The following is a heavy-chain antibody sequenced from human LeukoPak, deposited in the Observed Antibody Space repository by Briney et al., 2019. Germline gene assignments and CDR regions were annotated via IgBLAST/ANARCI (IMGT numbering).Heavy chain of an antibody. Sequence: GASVKVSCKVSGYTHTELSMHWVRQAPGKGLEWMGGFDPEDGETIYAQKFQGRVTMTEDTSTDTAYMELSSLRSEDTAVYYCATVGLICSSTSCYFDYWGQGTLVTVSS. CDR1: GYTHTELS. CDR2: FDPEDGET. CDR3: ATVGLICSSTSCYFDY. J-gene: IGHJ4*02. D-gene: IGHD2-2*01. V-gene: IGHV1-24*01.